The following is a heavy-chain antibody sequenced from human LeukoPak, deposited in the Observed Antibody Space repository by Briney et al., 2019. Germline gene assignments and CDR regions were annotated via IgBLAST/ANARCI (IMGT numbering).Heavy chain of an antibody. D-gene: IGHD6-13*01. J-gene: IGHJ5*02. CDR3: ARATGGAAAADFDP. CDR1: GGSISGHF. Sequence: PSETLSLTCTVSGGSISGHFWNWIRQPPGKGLEWIGFIYNSGSTYYNPSLKSRVTISIDTSKNQFSLKLSSVTAADTAVYYCARATGGAAAADFDPWGQGTLVTVSS. V-gene: IGHV4-59*11. CDR2: IYNSGST.